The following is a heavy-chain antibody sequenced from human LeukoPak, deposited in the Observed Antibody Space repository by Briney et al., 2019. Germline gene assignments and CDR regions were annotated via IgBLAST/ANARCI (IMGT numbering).Heavy chain of an antibody. CDR2: ISWNSGSI. D-gene: IGHD6-19*01. CDR3: AKDWSMAVAGSLQH. J-gene: IGHJ1*01. V-gene: IGHV3-9*01. Sequence: PGGSLRLSCAASGFTFDDYAMHWVRQAPGKGLAWVSGISWNSGSIGYADSVKGRFTISRDNAKNSLYLQMNSLRAEDTALYYCAKDWSMAVAGSLQHWGQGTLVTVSS. CDR1: GFTFDDYA.